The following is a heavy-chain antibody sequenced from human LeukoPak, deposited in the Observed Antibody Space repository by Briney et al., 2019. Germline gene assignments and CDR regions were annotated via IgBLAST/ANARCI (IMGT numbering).Heavy chain of an antibody. CDR1: GYTFTNYY. CDR2: MNPNTGGT. V-gene: IGHV1-2*02. J-gene: IGHJ5*02. CDR3: ARDETFDWFGP. Sequence: ASVKVSCKASGYTFTNYYIHWVRQAPGQGLEWMGWMNPNTGGTNYAQKFQGRATMTRDTSINTAYMELRSLRSDDTAIYYCARDETFDWFGPWGQGTLVTVSS.